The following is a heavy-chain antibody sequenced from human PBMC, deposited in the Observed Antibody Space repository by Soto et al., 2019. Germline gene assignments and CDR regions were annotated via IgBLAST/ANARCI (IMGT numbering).Heavy chain of an antibody. CDR3: AKRSGSLQD. V-gene: IGHV4-34*01. CDR1: GGSFSGYY. J-gene: IGHJ4*02. D-gene: IGHD3-3*01. CDR2: INHSGST. Sequence: SETLSLTCAVYGGSFSGYYWSWIRQPPGKGLEWIGEINHSGSTNYNPSLKSRVTISVDTSKNRFSLKLSSVTAADTAVYYCAKRSGSLQDWGQGTLVTVSS.